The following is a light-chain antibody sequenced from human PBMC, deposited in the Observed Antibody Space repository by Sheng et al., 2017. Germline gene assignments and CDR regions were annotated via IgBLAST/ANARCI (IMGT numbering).Light chain of an antibody. CDR1: SDDIGGYNY. V-gene: IGLV2-8*01. CDR3: ASYAGIRIVL. Sequence: QSALTQPPSASGSLEQSVTISCTGSSDDIGGYNYVSWYQQYPGKAPKLMIYEVNRRPSGVPERFSGSRSGNKASLSVSDLQHEDEAVYYCASYAGIRIVLFGGGTKLTVL. CDR2: EVN. J-gene: IGLJ2*01.